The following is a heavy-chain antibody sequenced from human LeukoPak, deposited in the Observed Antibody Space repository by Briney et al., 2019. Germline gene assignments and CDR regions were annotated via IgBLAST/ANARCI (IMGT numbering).Heavy chain of an antibody. D-gene: IGHD2-2*01. CDR3: ARGGYCSSTSCPPVGWFDP. CDR2: ISSSGSYI. Sequence: GGSLRLSCAASGFTFSSYSMNWVRQAPGKGLEWVSSISSSGSYIYYADSVKGRFTISRDNAKNSLYLQMNSLRAEDTAVYYCARGGYCSSTSCPPVGWFDPWGQGTLVTVSS. CDR1: GFTFSSYS. V-gene: IGHV3-21*01. J-gene: IGHJ5*02.